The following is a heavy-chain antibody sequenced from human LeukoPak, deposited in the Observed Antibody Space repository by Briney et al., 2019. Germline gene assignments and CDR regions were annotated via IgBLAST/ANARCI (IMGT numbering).Heavy chain of an antibody. D-gene: IGHD6-13*01. Sequence: SETLSLTCTVSGGSISSSSYYWGWIRQPPGKGLEWIGSIYYSGSTYYDPSLKSRVTISVDTSKNQFSLKLSSVTAADTAVYYCASLSEQQLVSARWGQGTLVTVSS. V-gene: IGHV4-39*01. J-gene: IGHJ1*01. CDR3: ASLSEQQLVSAR. CDR1: GGSISSSSYY. CDR2: IYYSGST.